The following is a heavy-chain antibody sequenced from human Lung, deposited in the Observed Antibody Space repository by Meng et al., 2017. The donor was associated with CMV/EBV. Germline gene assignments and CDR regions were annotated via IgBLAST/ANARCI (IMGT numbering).Heavy chain of an antibody. J-gene: IGHJ4*02. CDR1: GFSLSTSGVG. Sequence: GXXLLXPTQTLTLTCTFSGFSLSTSGVGVGWIRQPPGKALEWLALIYWNDDKRYSPSLKSRLTITKDTSKNQVVLTMTNMDPVDTATYYCAHRPVSGAGKEEYYFDYWGQGXLVTVSS. CDR2: IYWNDDK. V-gene: IGHV2-5*01. CDR3: AHRPVSGAGKEEYYFDY. D-gene: IGHD6-19*01.